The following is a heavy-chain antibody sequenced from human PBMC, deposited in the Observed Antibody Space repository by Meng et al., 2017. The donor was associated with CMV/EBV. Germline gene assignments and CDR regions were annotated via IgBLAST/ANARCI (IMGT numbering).Heavy chain of an antibody. J-gene: IGHJ4*02. CDR1: GSSFSSNNYY. Sequence: CTVSGSSFSSNNYYRTCIRQPPGKGLEWIGYIYKSGSTNYNPSLKSRVTISADTSKNQFSLKLSSVTAADTAVYYGARDNLGGSYDYWGQGALVTVSS. CDR2: IYKSGST. D-gene: IGHD1-26*01. V-gene: IGHV4-61*01. CDR3: ARDNLGGSYDY.